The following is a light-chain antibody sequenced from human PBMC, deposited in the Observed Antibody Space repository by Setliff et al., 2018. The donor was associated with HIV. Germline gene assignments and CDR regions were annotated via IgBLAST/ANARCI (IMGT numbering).Light chain of an antibody. CDR3: CSFAGIYV. V-gene: IGLV2-23*02. CDR1: SSDVGSYNL. J-gene: IGLJ1*01. CDR2: EVS. Sequence: QSALTQPASVSGSPGQSITISCTGTSSDVGSYNLVSWYQQHPGKAPKLMIYEVSKRPSGVSNRFSGSKSGNTASLTISGLQADDEADYYCCSFAGIYVFGTGTKVTVL.